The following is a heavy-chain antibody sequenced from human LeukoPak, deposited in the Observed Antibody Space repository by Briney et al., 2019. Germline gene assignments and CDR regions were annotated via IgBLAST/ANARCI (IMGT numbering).Heavy chain of an antibody. V-gene: IGHV3-13*01. D-gene: IGHD2-2*01. J-gene: IGHJ3*02. Sequence: PGGSLRLSCAASGFTFSSYDMHWVRQATGKGLEWVSAIGTAGDTYYPGSVKGRFTISRENAKNSLYLQMNSLRAGDTAVYYCARAGGCSSTSCYDNAFDIWGQGTMVTVSS. CDR1: GFTFSSYD. CDR2: IGTAGDT. CDR3: ARAGGCSSTSCYDNAFDI.